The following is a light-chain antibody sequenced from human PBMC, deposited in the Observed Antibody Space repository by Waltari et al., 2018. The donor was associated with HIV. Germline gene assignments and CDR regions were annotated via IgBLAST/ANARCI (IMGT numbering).Light chain of an antibody. CDR1: QDINNY. J-gene: IGKJ5*01. CDR3: QQYEDLIT. V-gene: IGKV1-33*01. Sequence: DIQKTQSPSSLSASVGDRVTITCQASQDINNYLNWYQQKPGKAPQLLIYDASNLQTGVPSRFSGSGSGTDFTFTISSLQPEDMATYYCQQYEDLITFGQGTRLE. CDR2: DAS.